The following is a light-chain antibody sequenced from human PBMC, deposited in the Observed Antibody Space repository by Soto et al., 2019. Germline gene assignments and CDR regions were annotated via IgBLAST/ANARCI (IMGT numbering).Light chain of an antibody. CDR2: EGS. Sequence: QSVLTQPASVSGSPGQSITISCTGTSSDVGSYNLVSWYQQHPGKAPKLMIYEGSKRPSGGSNRFSGSKSGNTAALTITGLQDEDDADYYCCSYAGSSPFGDWVFGGGTKLTVL. V-gene: IGLV2-23*03. J-gene: IGLJ3*02. CDR1: SSDVGSYNL. CDR3: CSYAGSSPFGDWV.